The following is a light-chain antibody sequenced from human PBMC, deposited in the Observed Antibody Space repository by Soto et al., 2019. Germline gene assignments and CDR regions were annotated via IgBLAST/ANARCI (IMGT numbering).Light chain of an antibody. CDR2: LDSDGGH. CDR1: SGHNNYA. CDR3: QTWGADFQV. Sequence: QPVLTQSPSASASLGASVKLTCTLSSGHNNYAIAWHQQQPEKGPRYLMKLDSDGGHTKADGIPDRFSGSSSGAERYLTISSLPYEDEDDYYCQTWGADFQVFGTGTKVTVL. J-gene: IGLJ1*01. V-gene: IGLV4-69*01.